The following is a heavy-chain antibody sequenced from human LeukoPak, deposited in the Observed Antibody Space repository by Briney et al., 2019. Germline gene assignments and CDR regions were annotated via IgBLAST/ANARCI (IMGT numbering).Heavy chain of an antibody. D-gene: IGHD1-26*01. CDR2: INHSGST. V-gene: IGHV4-34*01. CDR3: ARDPRIVGATTGGFNY. J-gene: IGHJ4*02. CDR1: GGSFSGYY. Sequence: SETLSLTCAVYGGSFSGYYWSWIRQPQGKGLEWIGEINHSGSTNYNPSLKSRVTISVDTSKNQFSLKLSSVTAADTAVYYCARDPRIVGATTGGFNYWGQGTLVTVSS.